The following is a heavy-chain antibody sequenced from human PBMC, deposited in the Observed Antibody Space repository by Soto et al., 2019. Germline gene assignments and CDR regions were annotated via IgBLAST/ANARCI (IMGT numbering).Heavy chain of an antibody. Sequence: QVQLVESGGGLVKPGGSLRLSCAASGFTFSDYYMTWIRQAPGKGLEWVSYISGSSDNTKYADSVKGRFTISRDNAKNSLYLQMNSLRVEDTAVYYCARASSSSWLSYGMDVWGQGTTVTVSS. CDR1: GFTFSDYY. CDR2: ISGSSDNT. D-gene: IGHD6-13*01. J-gene: IGHJ6*02. V-gene: IGHV3-11*06. CDR3: ARASSSSWLSYGMDV.